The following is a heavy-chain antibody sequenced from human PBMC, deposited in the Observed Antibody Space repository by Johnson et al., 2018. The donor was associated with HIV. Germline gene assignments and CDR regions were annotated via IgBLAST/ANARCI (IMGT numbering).Heavy chain of an antibody. CDR2: IYSGGST. Sequence: VQLVESGGGVVQPGGSLRLSCAVSGFTVSTSYMTWVRQAPGKGLDWVSVIYSGGSTYYADSVKGRFTISRDNAKNSLHLQMNSLRAEDTAVYDFVRRMVVGYHAFDMWGQGTMVTVSS. CDR1: GFTVSTSY. CDR3: VRRMVVGYHAFDM. D-gene: IGHD2-21*01. J-gene: IGHJ3*02. V-gene: IGHV3-66*04.